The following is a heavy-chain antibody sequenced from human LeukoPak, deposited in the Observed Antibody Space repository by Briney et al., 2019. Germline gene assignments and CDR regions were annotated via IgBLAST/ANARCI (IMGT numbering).Heavy chain of an antibody. CDR3: AKDWGRDYDFWDGWFDP. D-gene: IGHD3-3*01. CDR2: ISGSGGST. Sequence: GGSLRLSCAASGFTFSRYAMTWVRQAPGKGLEWVSGISGSGGSTYYADSVKGRFTNYRDNSKNTLHLQMNSLRAEDTAVYYCAKDWGRDYDFWDGWFDPWGQGTLVTVSS. J-gene: IGHJ5*02. V-gene: IGHV3-23*01. CDR1: GFTFSRYA.